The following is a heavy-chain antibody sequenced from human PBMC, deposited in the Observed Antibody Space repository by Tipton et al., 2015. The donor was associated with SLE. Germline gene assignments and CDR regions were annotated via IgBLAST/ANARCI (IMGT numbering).Heavy chain of an antibody. Sequence: SLRLSCAASGFTVGSYSMDWVRQAPGKGREWISYISGSGDTMYYADSVKGRLRISRDNAKNSLYLQMDSLKVEDTGVYYCARDRSVRIAMRRAPDYMDVWGKGTTVTVSS. D-gene: IGHD3-10*01. J-gene: IGHJ6*03. CDR1: GFTVGSYS. CDR2: ISGSGDTM. CDR3: ARDRSVRIAMRRAPDYMDV. V-gene: IGHV3-48*01.